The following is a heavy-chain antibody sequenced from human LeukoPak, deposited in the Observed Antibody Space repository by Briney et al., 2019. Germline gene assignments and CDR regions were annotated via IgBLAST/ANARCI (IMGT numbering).Heavy chain of an antibody. D-gene: IGHD4-11*01. V-gene: IGHV3-30*04. J-gene: IGHJ4*02. Sequence: GGSLRLSCAASGFTFSSYAMHWVRQAPGKGLEWVAVISYDGSNKYYADSVKGRFTISRDNSKNTLYLQMNSLRAGDTAVYYCASPTVIDTGYWGQGTLVTVSS. CDR2: ISYDGSNK. CDR1: GFTFSSYA. CDR3: ASPTVIDTGY.